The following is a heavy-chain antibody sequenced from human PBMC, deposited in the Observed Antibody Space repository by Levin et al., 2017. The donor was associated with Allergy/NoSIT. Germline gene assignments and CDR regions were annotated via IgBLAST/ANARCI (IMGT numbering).Heavy chain of an antibody. J-gene: IGHJ4*02. CDR2: ISSSSSYI. CDR3: ARDPYYYGSGSWGFDY. D-gene: IGHD3-10*01. Sequence: PGGSLRLSCAASGFTFSSYSMNWVRQAPGKGLEWVSSISSSSSYIYYADSVKGRFTISRDNAKNSLYLQMNSLRAEDTAVYYCARDPYYYGSGSWGFDYWGQGTLVTVSS. V-gene: IGHV3-21*01. CDR1: GFTFSSYS.